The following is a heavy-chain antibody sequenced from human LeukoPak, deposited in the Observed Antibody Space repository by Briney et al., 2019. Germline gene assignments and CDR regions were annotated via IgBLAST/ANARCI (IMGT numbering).Heavy chain of an antibody. CDR1: GFSFDDYG. V-gene: IGHV3-20*04. J-gene: IGHJ4*02. CDR2: INWNGDRT. Sequence: GGSLRLSCAASGFSFDDYGMSWVRQVPGKGLEWVTGINWNGDRTSYVDSVKGRFTISRDNAKNSLHLQLNSLRVEDTAFYYCTRKGVSSSSLRQFFDYWGQGTLVAVTS. CDR3: TRKGVSSSSLRQFFDY. D-gene: IGHD2-2*01.